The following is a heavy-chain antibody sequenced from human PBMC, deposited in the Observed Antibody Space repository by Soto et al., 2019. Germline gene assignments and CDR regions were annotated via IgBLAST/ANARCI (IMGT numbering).Heavy chain of an antibody. CDR1: GGTFSSYA. J-gene: IGHJ3*02. CDR2: IIPIFGTA. CDR3: ASNPLGELELRAVAFDI. Sequence: SVKVSCKASGGTFSSYAISWVRQAPGQGLEWMGGIIPIFGTASYAQKFQGRVTITADESTSTAYMELSSLRSEDTAVYYCASNPLGELELRAVAFDIWGQGTMVTVSS. V-gene: IGHV1-69*13. D-gene: IGHD1-7*01.